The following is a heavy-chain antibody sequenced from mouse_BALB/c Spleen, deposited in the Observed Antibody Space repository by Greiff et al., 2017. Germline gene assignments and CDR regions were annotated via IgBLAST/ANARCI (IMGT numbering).Heavy chain of an antibody. Sequence: EVKVEESGGGLVQPGGSLKLSCAASGFDFSRYWMSWVRQAPGKGLEWIGEINPDSSTINYTPSLKDKFIISRDNAKNTLYLQMSKVRSEDTALYYCARGGWLLPFDYWGQGTTLTVSS. D-gene: IGHD2-3*01. J-gene: IGHJ2*01. CDR3: ARGGWLLPFDY. CDR1: GFDFSRYW. CDR2: INPDSSTI. V-gene: IGHV4-1*02.